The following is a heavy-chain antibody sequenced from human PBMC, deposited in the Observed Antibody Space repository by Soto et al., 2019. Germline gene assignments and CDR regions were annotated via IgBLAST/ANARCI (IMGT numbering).Heavy chain of an antibody. CDR1: GFSLSTSGMC. D-gene: IGHD1-1*01. CDR2: IDWDDDK. J-gene: IGHJ3*02. V-gene: IGHV2-70*11. CDR3: ARIIDGPPTGTAGAFDI. Sequence: GSGPTLVNPTQTLTLTCTFSGFSLSTSGMCVSWIRQPPGKALEWLARIDWDDDKYYSTSLKTRLTISKDTSKNQVVLTMTNMDPVDTAMYYCARIIDGPPTGTAGAFDIWGQGTMVTVSS.